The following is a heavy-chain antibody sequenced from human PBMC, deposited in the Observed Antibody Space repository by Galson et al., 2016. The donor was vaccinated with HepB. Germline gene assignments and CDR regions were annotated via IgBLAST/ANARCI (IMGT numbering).Heavy chain of an antibody. CDR1: GFTFTTFG. CDR2: ISYDGSNR. CDR3: AKERFGCRGGSCYSEYDY. Sequence: SLRLSCAASGFTFTTFGMHWVRQAPGKGLEWVAVISYDGSNRNYADSVKGRFTISRDNSKNTLYLQMNSLRAEDTAVYYCAKERFGCRGGSCYSEYDYWGQGTLVTVSS. D-gene: IGHD2-15*01. J-gene: IGHJ4*02. V-gene: IGHV3-30*18.